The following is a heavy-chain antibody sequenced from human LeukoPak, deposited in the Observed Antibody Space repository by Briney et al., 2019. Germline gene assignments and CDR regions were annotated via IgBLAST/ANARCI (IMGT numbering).Heavy chain of an antibody. J-gene: IGHJ4*02. CDR1: GFTFSGYT. Sequence: GGSLRLSCAASGFTFSGYTMNWVRQAPGKGPEWVSSISGSGITTNYADAVKGRFTISREYSNNTLYLQMSSLRAEDTAIYYCAKETALVGGHAAIFDHWGQGTLVTVSS. CDR3: AKETALVGGHAAIFDH. CDR2: ISGSGITT. D-gene: IGHD3-3*01. V-gene: IGHV3-23*01.